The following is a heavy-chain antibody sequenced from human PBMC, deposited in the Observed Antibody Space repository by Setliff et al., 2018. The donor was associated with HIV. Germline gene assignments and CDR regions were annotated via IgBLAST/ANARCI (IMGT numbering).Heavy chain of an antibody. CDR2: IYYSGNT. CDR1: GGSISSYY. V-gene: IGHV4-39*01. J-gene: IGHJ6*03. Sequence: PSETLSLTCTVSGGSISSYYWSWIRQPPGKGLEWIGSIYYSGNTYYNPSLKSRITMSLDMSKNQFSVKLRSVTAADTAIYYCVRHTAVNVSPSGLGYYYIDVWDKGTSVTVSS. D-gene: IGHD3-22*01. CDR3: VRHTAVNVSPSGLGYYYIDV.